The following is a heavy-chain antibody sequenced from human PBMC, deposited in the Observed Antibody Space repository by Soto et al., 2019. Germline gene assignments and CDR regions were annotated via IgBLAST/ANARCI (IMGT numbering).Heavy chain of an antibody. CDR2: ISSSSSYI. CDR3: ARGGLGRGFDI. Sequence: GSLRLSCAASGFTFSSYSMNCVRQAPGKGLEWVSSISSSSSYIYYADSVKGRFTILRDNAKNSLYLQMNSLRAEDTAVYYCARGGLGRGFDIWGQGTMVTVSS. D-gene: IGHD3-10*01. CDR1: GFTFSSYS. V-gene: IGHV3-21*01. J-gene: IGHJ3*02.